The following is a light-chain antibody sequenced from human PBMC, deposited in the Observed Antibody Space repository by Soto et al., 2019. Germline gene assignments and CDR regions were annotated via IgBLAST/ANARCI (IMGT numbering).Light chain of an antibody. CDR1: QSVSSSY. CDR2: GAS. CDR3: QQYGT. J-gene: IGKJ4*01. V-gene: IGKV3-20*01. Sequence: EIVLKQSPGTLSLSPGERATLSCRASQSVSSSYLAWYQQKPGQAPRLLIYGASSRATGIPNRFSGSGSGTDFTLTISRRESDDCAVYYCQQYGTFGGGTKVEIK.